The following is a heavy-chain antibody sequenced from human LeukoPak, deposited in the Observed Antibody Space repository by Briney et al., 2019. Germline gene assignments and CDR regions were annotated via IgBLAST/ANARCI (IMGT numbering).Heavy chain of an antibody. J-gene: IGHJ3*02. CDR2: IYTSGST. V-gene: IGHV4-61*02. Sequence: SETLSLTCTVSGGSISSSSYSWGWIRQPAGKGLEWIGRIYTSGSTNYNPSLKSRVTMSVDTSKNQFSLKLSSVTAADTAVYYCAREGQQLLRSNAFDIWGQGTMVTVSS. CDR1: GGSISSSSYS. CDR3: AREGQQLLRSNAFDI. D-gene: IGHD6-13*01.